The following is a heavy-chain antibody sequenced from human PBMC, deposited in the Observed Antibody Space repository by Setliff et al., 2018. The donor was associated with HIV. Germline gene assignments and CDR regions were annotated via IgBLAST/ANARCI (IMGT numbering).Heavy chain of an antibody. Sequence: PGESLKISCAASGFTFNTYAMSWVRQAPGKGLEWVSVISGSGGSTFYADSVKGRFTTSRDNSKNTLYLLMNGLRVEDTAVYYCAKDGISGGAYPPYYFDYWGHGTLVTVSS. CDR3: AKDGISGGAYPPYYFDY. V-gene: IGHV3-23*01. CDR1: GFTFNTYA. D-gene: IGHD2-15*01. J-gene: IGHJ4*01. CDR2: ISGSGGST.